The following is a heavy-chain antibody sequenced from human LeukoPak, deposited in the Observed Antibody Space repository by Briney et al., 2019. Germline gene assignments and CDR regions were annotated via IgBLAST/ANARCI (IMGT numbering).Heavy chain of an antibody. Sequence: GGSLRLSCAASGFTFDDYGMSWVRQAPGKGLEWASGINWNGGSTGYADSVKGRFTISRDNAKNSLYLQMNSLRAEDTALYYCARDVYTGYGSGSYGYWGQGTLVTVSS. CDR1: GFTFDDYG. CDR3: ARDVYTGYGSGSYGY. CDR2: INWNGGST. J-gene: IGHJ4*02. V-gene: IGHV3-20*04. D-gene: IGHD3-10*01.